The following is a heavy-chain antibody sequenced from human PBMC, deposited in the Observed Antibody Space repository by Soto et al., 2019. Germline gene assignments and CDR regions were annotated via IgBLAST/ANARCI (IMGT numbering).Heavy chain of an antibody. CDR2: ISDTGSSH. Sequence: GGSLRLSCVGSGFTFSSYGMHWVRQSPGKGLECVAVISDTGSSHYYSDSVKGRFAISRDNAKSSVSLQMNTLRVEDTAVYYCAREDSIIIPAVSDFWGQGTLVTVSS. CDR3: AREDSIIIPAVSDF. V-gene: IGHV3-30*03. J-gene: IGHJ4*02. D-gene: IGHD2-2*01. CDR1: GFTFSSYG.